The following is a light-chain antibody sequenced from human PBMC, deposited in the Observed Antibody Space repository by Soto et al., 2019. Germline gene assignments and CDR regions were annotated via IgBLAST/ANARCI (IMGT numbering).Light chain of an antibody. CDR1: QSISTF. V-gene: IGKV1-39*01. CDR3: QQSYSIPWT. CDR2: AAS. J-gene: IGKJ1*01. Sequence: DIQMTQSPSSLSASVGDRVTIICRASQSISTFLNWYQQIPGKAPKVLIYAASSLQSGVPSRFSGSGSGTDFTLTISSLQPEDFATYYRQQSYSIPWTFGQGTKVDI.